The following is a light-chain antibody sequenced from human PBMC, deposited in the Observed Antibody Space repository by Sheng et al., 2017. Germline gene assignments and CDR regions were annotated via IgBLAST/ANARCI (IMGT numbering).Light chain of an antibody. J-gene: IGLJ1*01. CDR3: QVWDLSSGQWI. V-gene: IGLV3-21*02. Sequence: SYELTQPPTVSVAPGQTATITCEGNDIRRKNVHWYQQSQARPLFWSSMMILSGPQGSLNDSSGSNXGNTATLTIDRVEAGDEADFYCQVWDLSSGQWIFGPGTTVTVL. CDR1: DIRRKN. CDR2: MIL.